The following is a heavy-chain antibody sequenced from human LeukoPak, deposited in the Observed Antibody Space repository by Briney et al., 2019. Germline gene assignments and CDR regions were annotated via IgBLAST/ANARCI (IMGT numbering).Heavy chain of an antibody. CDR1: GGSIRSTNW. D-gene: IGHD1-26*01. V-gene: IGHV4/OR15-8*02. CDR3: SRESGAFCPFGY. CDR2: ISLSGQT. Sequence: SETLSLTCGVSGGSIRSTNWGSWVRRPPGQGLEWIGEISLSGQTNFNPSLNGRVTMSLDESRNQLSLKLTSVTAADTAIYYCSRESGAFCPFGYWGQGTLVIVPP. J-gene: IGHJ4*02.